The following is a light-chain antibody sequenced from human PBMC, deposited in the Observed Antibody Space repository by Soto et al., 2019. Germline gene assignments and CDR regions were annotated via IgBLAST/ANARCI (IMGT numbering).Light chain of an antibody. J-gene: IGKJ4*01. Sequence: EFGLTQSPATLSLSPGERAALSCRASQSVSSYLAWYQQKPGQAPRLLIYDSSNRAPGIPARFSGRGSGTDFTLTISSLEPEDSAVYYCQPYNNWPLTFGGGTKVEIK. CDR1: QSVSSY. CDR3: QPYNNWPLT. V-gene: IGKV3-11*01. CDR2: DSS.